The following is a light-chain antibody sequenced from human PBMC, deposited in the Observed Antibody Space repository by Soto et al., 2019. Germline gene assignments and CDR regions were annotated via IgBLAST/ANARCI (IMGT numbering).Light chain of an antibody. Sequence: AIQLTQSPSSLSASVDDRVTITCRSSQGIVNALAWYQQKPGRPPKLLMYDASILQSGVPLRFSGGGSGTDFTLTITSLQPEDFATYFCQQYGNYPLTFGGGTTVEVK. J-gene: IGKJ4*01. V-gene: IGKV1D-13*01. CDR2: DAS. CDR1: QGIVNA. CDR3: QQYGNYPLT.